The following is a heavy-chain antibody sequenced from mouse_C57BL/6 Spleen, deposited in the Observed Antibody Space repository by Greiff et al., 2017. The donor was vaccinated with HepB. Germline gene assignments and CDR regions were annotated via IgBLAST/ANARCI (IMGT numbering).Heavy chain of an antibody. CDR3: ARHGNYDWYFDV. Sequence: VQLQQSGPELVKPGASVKISCKASGYTFTDYYMNWVKQSHGKSLEWIGDINPNNGGTSYNQKFKGKATLTVDKSSSTAYMELRSLTSEDSAVYYCARHGNYDWYFDVWGTGTTVTVSS. CDR1: GYTFTDYY. CDR2: INPNNGGT. J-gene: IGHJ1*03. D-gene: IGHD2-1*01. V-gene: IGHV1-26*01.